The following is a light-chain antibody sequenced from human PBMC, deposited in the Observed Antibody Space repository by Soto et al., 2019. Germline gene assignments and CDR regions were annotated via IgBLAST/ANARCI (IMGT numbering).Light chain of an antibody. CDR2: GAN. CDR1: QSVSNNY. CDR3: QRYGSCPLT. J-gene: IGKJ3*01. Sequence: EIVLTQSPGTLSLSPGERATLSCRASQSVSNNYLAWYRRKPGQAPRLLIDGANTGATGIPSRYSGSGSGTDFPLTISGLELEVLALYYVQRYGSCPLTFGPGTKVDI. V-gene: IGKV3-20*01.